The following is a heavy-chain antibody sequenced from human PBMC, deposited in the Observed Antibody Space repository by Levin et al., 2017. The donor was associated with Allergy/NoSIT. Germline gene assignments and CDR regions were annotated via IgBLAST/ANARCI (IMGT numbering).Heavy chain of an antibody. Sequence: GGSLRLSCKASGYTFTGYYMHWVRQAPGQGLEWMGWINPNSGGTNYAQKFQGRVTMTRDTSISTAYMELSRLRSDDTAVYYCARAYPTMVRGVTPGQLDYWGQGTLVTVSS. CDR3: ARAYPTMVRGVTPGQLDY. J-gene: IGHJ4*02. V-gene: IGHV1-2*02. CDR2: INPNSGGT. CDR1: GYTFTGYY. D-gene: IGHD3-10*01.